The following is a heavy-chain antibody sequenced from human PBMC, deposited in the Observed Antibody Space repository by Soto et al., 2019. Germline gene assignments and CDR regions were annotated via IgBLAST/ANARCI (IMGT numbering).Heavy chain of an antibody. CDR2: VNHNGRN. CDR1: GGSFSGYF. CDR3: AKETASIAARPVDY. Sequence: SETLSLTCAVYGGSFSGYFWNWIRQTPGKGLEWIGKVNHNGRNNYNPSLKSRVTISLDMSKNQISLKLTSVTAADTAVYYCAKETASIAARPVDYWGQGTLVTVSS. J-gene: IGHJ4*02. D-gene: IGHD6-6*01. V-gene: IGHV4-34*01.